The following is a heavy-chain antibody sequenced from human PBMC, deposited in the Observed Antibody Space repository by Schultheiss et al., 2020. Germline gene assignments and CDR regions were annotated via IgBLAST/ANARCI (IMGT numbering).Heavy chain of an antibody. V-gene: IGHV1-18*04. CDR3: ARGGKHRGTYFPSDY. CDR1: GYTFTSYG. D-gene: IGHD1-26*01. J-gene: IGHJ4*02. Sequence: ASVKVSCKASGYTFTSYGINWVRQAPGQGLEWMGWISAYNGDTNSAQKLQGRVTMTTDTSASTAYMELRSLRSDDTAVYYCARGGKHRGTYFPSDYWGQGTLVTVSS. CDR2: ISAYNGDT.